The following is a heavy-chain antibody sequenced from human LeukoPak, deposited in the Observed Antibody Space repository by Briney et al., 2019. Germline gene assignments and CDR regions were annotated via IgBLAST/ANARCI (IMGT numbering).Heavy chain of an antibody. CDR2: ITSGGGTI. J-gene: IGHJ4*02. D-gene: IGHD2-2*01. Sequence: PGGSLRLSCAASGFTFSVYEMNWVRQAPGKGLEWFSYITSGGGTIYYADSVKGRFTISRDNAKNSLYLQMNSLRADDTATYYCARGFNYAFDYWGQGTLGTVSS. V-gene: IGHV3-48*03. CDR1: GFTFSVYE. CDR3: ARGFNYAFDY.